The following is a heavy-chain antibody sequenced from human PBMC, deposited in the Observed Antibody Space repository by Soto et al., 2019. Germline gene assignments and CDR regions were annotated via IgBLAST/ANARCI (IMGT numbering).Heavy chain of an antibody. Sequence: QVQLQESGPGLVKPSQTLSLTCTVSGGSISSGGYYWIWIRQHPGKGLEWIGYIYYSGSTYYNPSLESRVTISVETSKNQFSLELRSVTAADRAVYYCARAGRTGYSFGLDYWGLGTLVTVSS. D-gene: IGHD5-18*01. CDR2: IYYSGST. CDR1: GGSISSGGYY. V-gene: IGHV4-31*03. CDR3: ARAGRTGYSFGLDY. J-gene: IGHJ4*02.